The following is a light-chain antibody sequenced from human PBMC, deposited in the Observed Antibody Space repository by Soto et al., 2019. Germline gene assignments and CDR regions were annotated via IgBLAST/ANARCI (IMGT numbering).Light chain of an antibody. CDR2: DAS. Sequence: EVVLTQSPGTLSLSPGERATLSCWASQSVYNNYLAWYQERPGQAPRLLFYDASTRATGIRDRFRGSGYGTEFTLTISRLESEDFVLYFCQQCRNWLLTLGGGTKV. V-gene: IGKV3D-20*02. CDR3: QQCRNWLLT. J-gene: IGKJ4*01. CDR1: QSVYNNY.